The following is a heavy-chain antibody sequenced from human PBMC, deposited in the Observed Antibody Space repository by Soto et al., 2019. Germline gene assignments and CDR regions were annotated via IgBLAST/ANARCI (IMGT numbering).Heavy chain of an antibody. CDR1: GFTFSSYG. Sequence: QVQLVESGGGVVQPGRSLRLSCAACGFTFSSYGMHWVRQAPGKGLEWVAVIWYDGSNKYYADSVKGRFTISRDNSKNTLYLQMNSLRAEDTAVYYCAFNYYDSSGYAPWFDPWGQGTLVTVSS. CDR2: IWYDGSNK. D-gene: IGHD3-22*01. CDR3: AFNYYDSSGYAPWFDP. V-gene: IGHV3-33*01. J-gene: IGHJ5*02.